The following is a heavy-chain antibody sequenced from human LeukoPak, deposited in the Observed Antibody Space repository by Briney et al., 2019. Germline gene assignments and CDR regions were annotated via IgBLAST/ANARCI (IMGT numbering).Heavy chain of an antibody. Sequence: PGGSVRLSCAASGFTFSSYSMNWVRQAPGKGLEWVSSISSSSGYIYYADTVKGRVTITKDKPKNEVYLQMNSLRAEETAVYYCARDGIVAAISVNWFDPWGQGTLVTVSS. CDR2: ISSSSGYI. CDR1: GFTFSSYS. V-gene: IGHV3-21*01. J-gene: IGHJ5*02. D-gene: IGHD5-12*01. CDR3: ARDGIVAAISVNWFDP.